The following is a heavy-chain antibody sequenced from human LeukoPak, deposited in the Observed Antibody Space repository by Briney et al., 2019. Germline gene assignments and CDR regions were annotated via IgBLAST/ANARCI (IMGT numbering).Heavy chain of an antibody. CDR3: ARLLKNRGSICYYGMDV. Sequence: GESLKISGKGSGYRFPIYRSVWVRQMPGKGLEGMGKMYPGDYDTRYSPSFQGQVPLSAAKSITTAYLQWSRLKASDTAMYYCARLLKNRGSICYYGMDVWGQGTTVTVSS. D-gene: IGHD3-3*01. CDR1: GYRFPIYR. V-gene: IGHV5-51*01. CDR2: MYPGDYDT. J-gene: IGHJ6*02.